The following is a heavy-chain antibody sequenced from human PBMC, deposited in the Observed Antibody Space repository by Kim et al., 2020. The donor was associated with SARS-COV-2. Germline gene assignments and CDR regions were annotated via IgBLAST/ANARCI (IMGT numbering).Heavy chain of an antibody. V-gene: IGHV1-46*01. J-gene: IGHJ6*02. Sequence: ASVKVSCKASGYTFTSYYMHWVRQAPGQGLEWMGIINPSGGSTSYAQKFQGRVTMTRDTSTSTVYMELSSLRSEDTAVYYCARDLCGGCSGGSCYLCYYYYGMDVWGQGTTVTVSS. CDR3: ARDLCGGCSGGSCYLCYYYYGMDV. D-gene: IGHD2-15*01. CDR1: GYTFTSYY. CDR2: INPSGGST.